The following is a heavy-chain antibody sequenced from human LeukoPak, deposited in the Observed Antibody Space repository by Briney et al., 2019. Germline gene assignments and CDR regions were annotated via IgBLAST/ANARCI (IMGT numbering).Heavy chain of an antibody. CDR2: IYYSGST. V-gene: IGHV4-61*01. D-gene: IGHD2-2*01. J-gene: IGHJ4*02. CDR3: ARGKYQLLSDY. CDR1: GGSISSSSYY. Sequence: SETLSLTCTVSGGSISSSSYYWSWIRQPPGKGLEWIGYIYYSGSTNYNPSLKSRVTISVDTSKNQFSLKLSSVTAADTAVYYCARGKYQLLSDYWGQGTLVTVSS.